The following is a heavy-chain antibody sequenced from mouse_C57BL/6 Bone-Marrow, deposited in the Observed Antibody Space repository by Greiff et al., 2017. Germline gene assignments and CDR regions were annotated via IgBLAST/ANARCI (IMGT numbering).Heavy chain of an antibody. D-gene: IGHD1-1*01. CDR3: ARKEGDYGSSYD. V-gene: IGHV1-42*01. CDR2: INPSIGGT. Sequence: EVQLQQSGPELVKPGASVKISCKASGYSFTGYYMNWVKQSPEKSLEWIGEINPSIGGTTYNQKFKAKATLTVDKSSSTAYMQLKSLTSEDAAVYYCARKEGDYGSSYDWGQGTTLTVSS. J-gene: IGHJ2*01. CDR1: GYSFTGYY.